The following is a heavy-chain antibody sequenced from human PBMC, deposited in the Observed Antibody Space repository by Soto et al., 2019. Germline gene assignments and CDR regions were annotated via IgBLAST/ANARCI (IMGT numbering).Heavy chain of an antibody. J-gene: IGHJ5*02. D-gene: IGHD5-18*01. CDR1: GDTFTNFD. V-gene: IGHV1-8*01. CDR2: MRANSGDT. CDR3: ARYIYGQGFKA. Sequence: QVQLVQSGAEVKKPGASVKVSCKASGDTFTNFDLNWVRQATGQGLEWMGWMRANSGDTGHAQKFQGRVSMTRSTSISTVYMELSSLRAEDTAVYYCARYIYGQGFKAWGQGTLVIVSS.